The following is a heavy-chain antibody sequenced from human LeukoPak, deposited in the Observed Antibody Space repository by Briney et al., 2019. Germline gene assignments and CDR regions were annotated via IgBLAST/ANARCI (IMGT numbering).Heavy chain of an antibody. V-gene: IGHV1-2*06. J-gene: IGHJ4*02. D-gene: IGHD4-11*01. CDR1: GYTFTGYY. CDR2: INPNSGGT. CDR3: ARGEYSNYPKFVY. Sequence: ASVKVSYKASGYTFTGYYMHWVRQAPGQGLEWMGRINPNSGGTNYAQKFQGRVTMTRDTSISTAYMELSRLRSDDTAVYYCARGEYSNYPKFVYWGQGTLVTVSS.